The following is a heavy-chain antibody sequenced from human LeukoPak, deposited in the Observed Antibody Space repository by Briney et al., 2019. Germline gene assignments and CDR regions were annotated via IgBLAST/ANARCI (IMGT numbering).Heavy chain of an antibody. V-gene: IGHV3-23*01. CDR2: ISGSGGST. CDR1: GFTFSNYG. J-gene: IGHJ3*02. Sequence: GGSLGLSCAASGFTFSNYGMSWVRQAPGKGLEWVSAISGSGGSTYYADSVKGRFTISRDNAKNSLYLQMNSLRAEDTAVYYCARSINTIFGVVIPGAFDIWGQGTMVTVSS. D-gene: IGHD3-3*01. CDR3: ARSINTIFGVVIPGAFDI.